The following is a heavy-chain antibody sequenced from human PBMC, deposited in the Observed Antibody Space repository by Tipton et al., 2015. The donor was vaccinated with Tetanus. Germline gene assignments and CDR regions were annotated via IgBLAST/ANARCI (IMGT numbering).Heavy chain of an antibody. D-gene: IGHD3-10*01. CDR3: ARGRRGRFGELSRFDY. J-gene: IGHJ4*02. Sequence: TLSLTCAVYGGSFSGYYWSWIRQPPGKGLEWIGEINHSGSTNYNPSLKSRVTISVDTSKNQFSLKLSSVTAADTAVYYCARGRRGRFGELSRFDYWGQGTLVTVPS. CDR1: GGSFSGYY. V-gene: IGHV4-34*01. CDR2: INHSGST.